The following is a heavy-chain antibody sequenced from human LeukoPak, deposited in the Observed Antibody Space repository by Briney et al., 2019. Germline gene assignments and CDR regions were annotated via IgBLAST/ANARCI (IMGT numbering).Heavy chain of an antibody. Sequence: PGRSLRLSCAASGFTFSSYAMHWVRQAPGKGLEWVAVISYDGSNKYYADSVKGRFTISRDNSKNTLYLQMNSLRAEDTAVYYCARGDYYDSSGYGYWGQGTLVTVPS. CDR1: GFTFSSYA. D-gene: IGHD3-22*01. CDR3: ARGDYYDSSGYGY. CDR2: ISYDGSNK. J-gene: IGHJ4*02. V-gene: IGHV3-30-3*01.